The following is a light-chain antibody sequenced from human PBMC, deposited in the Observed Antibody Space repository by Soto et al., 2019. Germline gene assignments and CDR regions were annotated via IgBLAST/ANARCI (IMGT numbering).Light chain of an antibody. Sequence: QSALTQPHSVSGSPGQSVTISCTGTTSDVGRYNYVSWYQHHPGKAPKLVVYDVFKRPSGVPDRFSGSKSGNTASLTISGQQAEDEADYYCSSYAGNYLYFFGGGTKVTVL. J-gene: IGLJ1*01. CDR1: TSDVGRYNY. CDR3: SSYAGNYLYF. V-gene: IGLV2-11*01. CDR2: DVF.